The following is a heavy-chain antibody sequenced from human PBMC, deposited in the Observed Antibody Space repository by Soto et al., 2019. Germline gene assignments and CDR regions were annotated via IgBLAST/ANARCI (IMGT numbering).Heavy chain of an antibody. CDR3: ARFYRRAVAGTRWFDP. CDR1: GGSISSYY. J-gene: IGHJ5*02. D-gene: IGHD6-19*01. CDR2: IYYSGGT. V-gene: IGHV4-59*01. Sequence: SETLSLTCTVSGGSISSYYWSWIRQPPGKGLEWIGYIYYSGGTNYNPSLKSRVTISVDTSKNQFSLKLSSVTAADTAVYYCARFYRRAVAGTRWFDPWGQGTLVTVSS.